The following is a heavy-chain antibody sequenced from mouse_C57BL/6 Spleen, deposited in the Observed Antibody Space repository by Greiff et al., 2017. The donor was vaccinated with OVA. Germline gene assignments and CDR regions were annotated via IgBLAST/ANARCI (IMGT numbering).Heavy chain of an antibody. CDR2: IHPNSGST. CDR3: ARSEFYYGSSKDY. CDR1: GYTFTSYW. J-gene: IGHJ2*01. Sequence: VQLQQPGAELVRPGASVKLSCKASGYTFTSYWMHWVKQRPGQGLEWIGMIHPNSGSTNYNEKFKSKATLTVDKSSSTAYMQLSSLTSEDSAVYYCARSEFYYGSSKDYWGQGTTLTVSS. D-gene: IGHD1-1*01. V-gene: IGHV1-64*01.